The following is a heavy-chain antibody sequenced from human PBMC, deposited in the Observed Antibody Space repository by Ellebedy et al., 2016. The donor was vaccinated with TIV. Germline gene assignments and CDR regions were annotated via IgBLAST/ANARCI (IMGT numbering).Heavy chain of an antibody. CDR2: IKSKTAGGTT. V-gene: IGHV3-15*07. D-gene: IGHD1-26*01. CDR3: ATEVVLEATTDY. Sequence: PGGSLRLSCSASGFTFSTYAMHWVRQAPGKGLEWVGRIKSKTAGGTTAYAAPVKGRFTISRDDSKNTVYLQMSSLKTEDTAVYYCATEVVLEATTDYWGQGTLVTVSS. CDR1: GFTFSTYA. J-gene: IGHJ4*02.